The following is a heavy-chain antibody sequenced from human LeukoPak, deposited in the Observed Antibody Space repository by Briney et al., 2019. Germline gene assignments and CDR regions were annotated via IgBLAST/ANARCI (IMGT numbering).Heavy chain of an antibody. D-gene: IGHD3-16*02. CDR2: INHSGST. CDR1: GGSFSGYY. V-gene: IGHV4-34*01. Sequence: PSETLSLTCAVYGGSFSGYYWSWIRQPPGKGLEWIGEINHSGSTNYNPSLKSRVTISVDTSKNQFSLKLSSVTAADTAVYYCARAGYDYVWGSHLKNWFDPWGQGTLVTVSS. J-gene: IGHJ5*02. CDR3: ARAGYDYVWGSHLKNWFDP.